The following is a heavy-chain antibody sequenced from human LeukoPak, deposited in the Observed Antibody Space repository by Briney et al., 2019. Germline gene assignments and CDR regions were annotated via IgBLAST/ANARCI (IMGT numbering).Heavy chain of an antibody. CDR3: ARAGWSGYYFDY. CDR2: IYYSGST. Sequence: SETLSLTCTVSGGSISSYYWSWIRQPPGKGLEWIGCIYYSGSTNYNPSLKSRVTISVDTSKNQFSLKLSSVTAADTAVYYCARAGWSGYYFDYWGQGTLVTVSS. V-gene: IGHV4-59*01. D-gene: IGHD3-3*01. CDR1: GGSISSYY. J-gene: IGHJ4*02.